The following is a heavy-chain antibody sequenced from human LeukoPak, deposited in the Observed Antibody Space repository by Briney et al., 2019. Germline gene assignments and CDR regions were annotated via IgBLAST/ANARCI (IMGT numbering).Heavy chain of an antibody. CDR2: MNPNSANT. V-gene: IGHV1-8*01. J-gene: IGHJ4*02. D-gene: IGHD3-22*01. CDR1: GYTFTSYD. CDR3: ASALGYYDSRGYRDY. Sequence: ASVKVSCKASGYTFTSYDINWVRQATGQGLEWMGWMNPNSANTGYAQKIQGRVTMTRNTSISTAYMELSSLRSENTAVYYCASALGYYDSRGYRDYWGQGTLVTVSS.